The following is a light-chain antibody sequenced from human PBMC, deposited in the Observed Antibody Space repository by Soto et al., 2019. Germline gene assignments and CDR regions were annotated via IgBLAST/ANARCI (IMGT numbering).Light chain of an antibody. Sequence: DIQMTQSPSTPSASFGDKVNITCPARQSISSWLAWYQQRPGKAPKLLIYKASNLESGVPSRFSGSGSGTELTLTISSLHPDDFATYYCQQYYTYPWTFGPGTKVDIK. CDR3: QQYYTYPWT. V-gene: IGKV1-5*03. CDR2: KAS. J-gene: IGKJ1*01. CDR1: QSISSW.